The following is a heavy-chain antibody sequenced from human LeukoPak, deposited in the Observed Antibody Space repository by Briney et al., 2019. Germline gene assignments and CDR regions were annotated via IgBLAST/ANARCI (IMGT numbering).Heavy chain of an antibody. CDR2: IIPIFGTA. V-gene: IGHV1-69*13. CDR3: ARGRLKWPRTIYYYYGMDV. CDR1: GGTFSSYA. J-gene: IGHJ6*02. D-gene: IGHD5-12*01. Sequence: ASVKVSCKASGGTFSSYAISWVRQAPGQGLEWMGGIIPIFGTANYAQKFQGRVTITADESTSTAYMELSSLRSEVTAVYYCARGRLKWPRTIYYYYGMDVWGQGTTVTVSS.